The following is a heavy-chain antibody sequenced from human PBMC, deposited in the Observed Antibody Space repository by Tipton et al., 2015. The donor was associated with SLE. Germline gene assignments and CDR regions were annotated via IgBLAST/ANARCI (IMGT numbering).Heavy chain of an antibody. CDR1: GYTFTSYG. D-gene: IGHD2-2*01. V-gene: IGHV1-18*01. CDR3: ARGGIVVVPAAHHHRDFDH. Sequence: QSGAEVKKPGASVKVSCKASGYTFTSYGISWVRQAPGQGLEWKGWISAYNGNTNYAQKLQGRVTMTTDTSTRTAYMELRSLRSDDTAVYYCARGGIVVVPAAHHHRDFDHWGQGTLVTVSS. CDR2: ISAYNGNT. J-gene: IGHJ4*02.